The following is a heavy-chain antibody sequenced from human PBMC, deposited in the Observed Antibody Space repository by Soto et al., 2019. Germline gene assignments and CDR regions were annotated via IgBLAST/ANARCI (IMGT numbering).Heavy chain of an antibody. Sequence: VGSLRLSCAASGFTFSSFAMHWVRQAPGKGLEWVSAISYDGSHKYYADSVKGRFTISRDNSKNTLYLQMNSLRPEDRAVYYCARDRRQQLVPLDYWGQGTLVTVSS. V-gene: IGHV3-30-3*01. CDR3: ARDRRQQLVPLDY. J-gene: IGHJ4*02. D-gene: IGHD6-13*01. CDR1: GFTFSSFA. CDR2: ISYDGSHK.